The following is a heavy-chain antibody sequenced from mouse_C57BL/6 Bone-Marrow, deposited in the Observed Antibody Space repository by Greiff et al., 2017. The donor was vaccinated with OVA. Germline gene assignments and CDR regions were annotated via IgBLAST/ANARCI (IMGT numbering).Heavy chain of an antibody. V-gene: IGHV1-55*01. CDR2: IYPGSGST. CDR3: AREGAYDGYFAWFAD. Sequence: QVQLQQPGAELVKPGASVKMSCKASGYTFTSYWITWVKQRPGQGLEWIGDIYPGSGSTNYTAKFKSKATLTVDTSSSTAYMQLSSLTSEDSAVYYCAREGAYDGYFAWFADWGKGTLVTVSA. CDR1: GYTFTSYW. J-gene: IGHJ3*01. D-gene: IGHD2-3*01.